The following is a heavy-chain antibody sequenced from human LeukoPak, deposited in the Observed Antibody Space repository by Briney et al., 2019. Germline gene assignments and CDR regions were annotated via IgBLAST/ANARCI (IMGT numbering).Heavy chain of an antibody. Sequence: SVKVSCKASGGTFSSYAISWVRQAPGQGLEWMGRIIPIFGTANYAQKFQGRVTITTDESTSTAYMELSRLRSEDTAVYYCAREDYYGSGSHPFDYWGQGTLVTVSS. CDR1: GGTFSSYA. J-gene: IGHJ4*02. CDR3: AREDYYGSGSHPFDY. V-gene: IGHV1-69*05. D-gene: IGHD3-10*01. CDR2: IIPIFGTA.